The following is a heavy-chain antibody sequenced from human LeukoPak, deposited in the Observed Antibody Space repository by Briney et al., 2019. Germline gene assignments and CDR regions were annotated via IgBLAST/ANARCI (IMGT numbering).Heavy chain of an antibody. D-gene: IGHD4-17*01. CDR2: IYYSGST. J-gene: IGHJ4*02. CDR1: GGSISSYY. V-gene: IGHV4-59*08. Sequence: SETLSLTCTVSGGSISSYYWSWIRQPPGKGLEWIGYIYYSGSTNYNPSLKSRVTISVDTSKNQFSLKLSSVTAADTAVYYCARHGAYGVYLAYWGQGTLVTVSS. CDR3: ARHGAYGVYLAY.